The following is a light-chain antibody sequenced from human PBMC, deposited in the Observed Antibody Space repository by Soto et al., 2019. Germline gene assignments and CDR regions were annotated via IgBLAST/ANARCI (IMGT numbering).Light chain of an antibody. Sequence: IQMTQSPSSLSASVGDRVTITCRASQNINTYLNWYQQKPGKAPKLLIYDVSALKRGVPPRFSGSGSGTEFTLTISSLQPEDFATYYCQQYDSFSVTFGQGTKVDIK. J-gene: IGKJ1*01. CDR2: DVS. CDR3: QQYDSFSVT. CDR1: QNINTY. V-gene: IGKV1-5*01.